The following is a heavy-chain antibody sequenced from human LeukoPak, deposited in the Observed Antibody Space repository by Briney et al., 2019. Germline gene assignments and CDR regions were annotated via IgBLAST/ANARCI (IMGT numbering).Heavy chain of an antibody. CDR1: GFTFSSYA. CDR3: AKDSRIVVVPYYYYMDV. D-gene: IGHD2-2*01. Sequence: PGGSLRLSCAASGFTFSSYAMNWVRQAPGKGLEWVSGISGSGGSTYYADSVKGRFTISRDNSKNTLYLQMNSLRAEDTAVYYCAKDSRIVVVPYYYYMDVWGKGTTVTVSS. V-gene: IGHV3-23*01. CDR2: ISGSGGST. J-gene: IGHJ6*03.